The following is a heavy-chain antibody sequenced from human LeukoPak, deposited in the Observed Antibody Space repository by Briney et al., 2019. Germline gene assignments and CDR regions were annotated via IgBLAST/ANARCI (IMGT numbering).Heavy chain of an antibody. CDR3: ARMNRGSYYFDY. V-gene: IGHV3-21*01. CDR1: GFTFSSYS. Sequence: GGSLRLSCAASGFTFSSYSMNWVRQAPGKGLEWVSSISSSSSCIYYADSVKGRFTISRDNAKNSLYLQMNSLRAEDTAVYYCARMNRGSYYFDYWGQGTLVTVSS. CDR2: ISSSSSCI. D-gene: IGHD1-26*01. J-gene: IGHJ4*02.